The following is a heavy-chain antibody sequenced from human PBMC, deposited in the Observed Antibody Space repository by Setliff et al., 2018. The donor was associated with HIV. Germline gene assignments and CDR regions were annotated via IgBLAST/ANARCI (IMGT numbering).Heavy chain of an antibody. Sequence: PGGSLRLSCAASGFIVSDTYMXXXXXXXXXGLEXXXLXXXXRRTYYADSVKGRFTISRDDSKNTLYLQMNSLRAEDTAVYYCATASVEAGPTSYYYTMDVWGKGTTVTVSS. CDR1: GFIVSDTY. D-gene: IGHD1-26*01. CDR3: ATASVEAGPTSYYYTMDV. J-gene: IGHJ6*03. V-gene: IGHV3-53*01. CDR2: XXXXRRT.